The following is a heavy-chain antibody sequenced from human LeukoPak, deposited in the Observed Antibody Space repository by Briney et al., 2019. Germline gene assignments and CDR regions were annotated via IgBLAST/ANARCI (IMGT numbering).Heavy chain of an antibody. Sequence: GGSLRLSCAASGFTFSSYSMNWVRQAPGMGLEWVSSISSSSSYIYYADSVKGRFTISRDNAKNSLYLQMNSLRAEDAAVYYCAREAAGILRYFDWSSYYFDYWGQGTLVTVSS. D-gene: IGHD3-9*01. V-gene: IGHV3-21*01. CDR3: AREAAGILRYFDWSSYYFDY. CDR2: ISSSSSYI. J-gene: IGHJ4*02. CDR1: GFTFSSYS.